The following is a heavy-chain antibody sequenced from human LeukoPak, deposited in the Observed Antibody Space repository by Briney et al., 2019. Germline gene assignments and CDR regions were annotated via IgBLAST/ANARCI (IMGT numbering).Heavy chain of an antibody. CDR2: IYYSGST. CDR1: GGSISSSSYY. J-gene: IGHJ4*02. CDR3: ARDKIVGPTTLDY. V-gene: IGHV4-39*02. Sequence: SETLSLTCTVSGGSISSSSYYWGWIRQPPGKGLEWIGSIYYSGSTYYNPSLKSRVTISVDTSKNQFSLKLSSVTAADTAVYYCARDKIVGPTTLDYWGQGTLVTVSS. D-gene: IGHD1-26*01.